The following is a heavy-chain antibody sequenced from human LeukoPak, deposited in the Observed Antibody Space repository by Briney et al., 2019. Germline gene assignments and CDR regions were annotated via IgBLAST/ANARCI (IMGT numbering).Heavy chain of an antibody. Sequence: GGSLRLSCVGSGFTIHDHAMHWVRQAPGKGLEWVSGIDWNSGRIGYADSVKGRFTISRDNAKNSLYLQMNSLRAEDTAVYYCARWGVEYSSSSGGYWGQGTLVTVSS. CDR2: IDWNSGRI. CDR3: ARWGVEYSSSSGGY. CDR1: GFTIHDHA. V-gene: IGHV3-9*01. J-gene: IGHJ4*02. D-gene: IGHD6-6*01.